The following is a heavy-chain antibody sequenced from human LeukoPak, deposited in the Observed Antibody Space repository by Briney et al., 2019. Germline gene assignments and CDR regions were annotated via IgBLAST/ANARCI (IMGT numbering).Heavy chain of an antibody. CDR1: GSSLSKYW. CDR3: ARDGDSFDY. Sequence: GGSLRLSCAAAGSSLSKYWMSWVRKAPGKGLEWVANLRPDGSDKYYVASMKGRFTISRDNAKNSLYLQMNSLQVEDTAIYYCARDGDSFDYWGQGTLVTVSS. D-gene: IGHD3-3*01. V-gene: IGHV3-7*01. J-gene: IGHJ4*02. CDR2: LRPDGSDK.